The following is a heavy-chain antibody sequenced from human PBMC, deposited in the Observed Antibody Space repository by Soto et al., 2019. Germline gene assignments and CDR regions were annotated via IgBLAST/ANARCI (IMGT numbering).Heavy chain of an antibody. CDR1: GASVNDNDW. J-gene: IGHJ4*02. D-gene: IGHD3-16*02. CDR2: ISPGGNI. Sequence: QVQLQESGPGLVKPSGTLSLTCAVSGASVNDNDWWNWVRQPPGKGLEWIGEISPGGNINYNPSLKSRVTISMDKSNNQFSLNLFSVTAAVTAIYYCSRDHRFGDNWAFDYWGQGALVAVSS. V-gene: IGHV4-4*02. CDR3: SRDHRFGDNWAFDY.